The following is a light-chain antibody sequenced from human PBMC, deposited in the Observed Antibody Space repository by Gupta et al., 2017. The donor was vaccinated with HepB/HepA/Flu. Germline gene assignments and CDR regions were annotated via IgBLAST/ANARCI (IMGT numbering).Light chain of an antibody. CDR3: QQDRAFPT. CDR1: QNIDTY. CDR2: WAS. V-gene: IGKV1-5*03. Sequence: DIQMTQSPSTLSVYVGDTVTITCRASQNIDTYLAWYHQKPGKAPKLLIHWASYLQSGVSSRFSGSGSGTEFILTISSLRTDDLGTYYCQQDRAFPTFGGGTRVEI. J-gene: IGKJ4*01.